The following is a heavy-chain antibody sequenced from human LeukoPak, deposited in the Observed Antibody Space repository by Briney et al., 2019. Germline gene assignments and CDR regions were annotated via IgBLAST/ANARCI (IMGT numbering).Heavy chain of an antibody. J-gene: IGHJ4*02. Sequence: SETLSLTCTVSGGSISNYYWSWIRQPPGKGVEWIGYIYYSGSTNYNPSLKSRVTISVDTSKNQFSLKLSSVTAADTAVYYCARDRYYGSGSTYDYWGQGTLVTVSS. CDR3: ARDRYYGSGSTYDY. CDR2: IYYSGST. V-gene: IGHV4-59*01. CDR1: GGSISNYY. D-gene: IGHD3-10*01.